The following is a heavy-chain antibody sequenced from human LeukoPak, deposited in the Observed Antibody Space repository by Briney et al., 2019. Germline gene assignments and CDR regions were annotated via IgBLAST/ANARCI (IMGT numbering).Heavy chain of an antibody. CDR2: IKQDGSEK. V-gene: IGHV3-7*01. J-gene: IGHJ4*02. CDR3: LSGDRRDY. CDR1: GFTFSSYW. Sequence: GGSLRLSCAASGFTFSSYWMSWVRQAPGKGLEWVANIKQDGSEKYYVDSVKGRFTISRDNAKDSLYLQMNSLRVEDTAVYYCLSGDRRDYWGQGTLVTVSS. D-gene: IGHD3-10*01.